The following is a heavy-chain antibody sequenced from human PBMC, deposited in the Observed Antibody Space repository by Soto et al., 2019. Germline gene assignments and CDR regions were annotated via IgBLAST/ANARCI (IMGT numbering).Heavy chain of an antibody. D-gene: IGHD1-20*01. V-gene: IGHV3-23*01. CDR3: AKLYNWNDDPFDY. CDR2: INDSGGST. Sequence: GGSLRLSCAASGFTFSSYAMSWVRQAPGKGLEWVSGINDSGGSTYYADSVKGRLTISRDNSKNTLYLQVNSLRAEDTAVYYCAKLYNWNDDPFDYWGQGTLVTVSS. CDR1: GFTFSSYA. J-gene: IGHJ4*02.